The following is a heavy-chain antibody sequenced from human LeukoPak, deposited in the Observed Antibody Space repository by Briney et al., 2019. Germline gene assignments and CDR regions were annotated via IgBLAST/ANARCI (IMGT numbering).Heavy chain of an antibody. J-gene: IGHJ6*03. CDR1: GGSISSYY. D-gene: IGHD1-26*01. CDR2: IYYSGST. CDR3: ARGNGKCVNYYYYYMDV. Sequence: SETLSLTCTVSGGSISSYYWSWIRQPPGKGLEWIGYIYYSGSTNYNPSLKSRVTISVDTSKNQFSLKLSSVTAADTAVYYCARGNGKCVNYYYYYMDVWGKGTTVTVSS. V-gene: IGHV4-59*01.